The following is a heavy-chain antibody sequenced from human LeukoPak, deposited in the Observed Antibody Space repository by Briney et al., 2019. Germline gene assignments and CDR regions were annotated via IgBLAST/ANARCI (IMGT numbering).Heavy chain of an antibody. J-gene: IGHJ2*01. CDR1: GYSISSGYY. V-gene: IGHV4-38-2*01. D-gene: IGHD6-13*01. CDR2: IYHSGST. CDR3: ARKTSAAAASHL. Sequence: SETLSLTCAVSGYSISSGYYWGWIRQPPGKGLEWIGSIYHSGSTNYNPSLKSRVTISVDAYRDQLSLKLSSVTAEDTAVYYCARKTSAAAASHLWGRGTLVTVSS.